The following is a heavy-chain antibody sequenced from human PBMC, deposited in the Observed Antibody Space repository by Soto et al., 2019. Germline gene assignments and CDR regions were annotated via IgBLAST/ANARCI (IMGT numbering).Heavy chain of an antibody. CDR3: ARRTGTAPRFDF. J-gene: IGHJ4*02. CDR1: GFTFSDFE. D-gene: IGHD1-7*01. V-gene: IGHV3-30-3*01. CDR2: ISYDGSNQ. Sequence: QVQLVGSGGGVVQPGRSLRLSCSASGFTFSDFEMYWIRQAPGKGLDWVSFISYDGSNQYYAGSVKGRFTISRDNSKNTLFLLMSSLRPEDTAVYFCARRTGTAPRFDFWGQGTLVTVSS.